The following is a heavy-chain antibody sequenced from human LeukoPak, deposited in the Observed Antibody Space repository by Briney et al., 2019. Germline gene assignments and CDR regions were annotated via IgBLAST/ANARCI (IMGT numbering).Heavy chain of an antibody. V-gene: IGHV3-23*01. D-gene: IGHD2-2*01. CDR2: ISGSGGST. CDR1: GFTFSSYA. CDR3: AKYYIGSPVVVPAAIPEYFQH. Sequence: GGSLRLSCAASGFTFSSYAMSWVRQAPGKGLEWVSAISGSGGSTYYADSVKGRFTISRDNSKNTLYLQMNSLRAEDTAVYYCAKYYIGSPVVVPAAIPEYFQHWGQGTLVTVSS. J-gene: IGHJ1*01.